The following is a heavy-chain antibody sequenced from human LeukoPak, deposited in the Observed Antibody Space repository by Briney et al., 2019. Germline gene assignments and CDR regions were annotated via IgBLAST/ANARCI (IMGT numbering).Heavy chain of an antibody. CDR2: INHSGST. Sequence: SETLSLTCAVYGGSFSGYYWSWIRQPPGKGLEWIGEINHSGSTNYNPSLKSRVTVSVDTSKNQFSLKLSSVTAADTAVYYCARGRIRYISFDYWGQGTLVTVSS. V-gene: IGHV4-34*01. CDR3: ARGRIRYISFDY. D-gene: IGHD2-2*02. CDR1: GGSFSGYY. J-gene: IGHJ4*02.